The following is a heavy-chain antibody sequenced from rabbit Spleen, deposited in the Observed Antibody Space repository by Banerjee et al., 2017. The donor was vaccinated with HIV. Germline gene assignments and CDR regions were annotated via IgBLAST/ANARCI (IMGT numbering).Heavy chain of an antibody. V-gene: IGHV1S40*01. J-gene: IGHJ4*01. CDR2: MNAGSSGKT. D-gene: IGHD2-1*01. CDR3: AREDPADYGVGYFNL. CDR1: GFSFSSSDY. Sequence: QSLEESGGDLVKPGASLTLTCTASGFSFSSSDYMCWVRQAPGKGLEWIACMNAGSSGKTYYASWAKGRFTISKTSSTTVTLQMTSLTAADTATYFCAREDPADYGVGYFNLWGPGTLVTVS.